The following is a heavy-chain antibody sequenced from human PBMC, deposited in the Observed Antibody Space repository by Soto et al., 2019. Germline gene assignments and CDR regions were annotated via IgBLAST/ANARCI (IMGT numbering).Heavy chain of an antibody. CDR3: ARGDYHDTSGPFSDAFDV. Sequence: GASVKVSCKASGYTFTSTSMYWVRQAPGQGLEWMGIINPYGGVATYAEKFQGRVTMTRDTSTATDYMELSSLRSEDTAVYYCARGDYHDTSGPFSDAFDVWGQRTMVTVSS. CDR1: GYTFTSTS. CDR2: INPYGGVA. V-gene: IGHV1-46*01. D-gene: IGHD3-22*01. J-gene: IGHJ3*01.